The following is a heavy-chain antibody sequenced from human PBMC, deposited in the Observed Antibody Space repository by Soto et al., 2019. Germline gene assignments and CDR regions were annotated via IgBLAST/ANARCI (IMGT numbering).Heavy chain of an antibody. V-gene: IGHV2-5*02. CDR1: GFSLTTSGVG. CDR3: AHRVLRTVFGLVTTPAIYFDF. J-gene: IGHJ4*02. Sequence: QITLNESGPTVVRPTETLTLTCRFSGFSLTTSGVGVGWIRQSPGTAPEWLALIYWDDDKRYSASLKSRLTITKDTSKNQVVLTVSDLDPTDTATYYCAHRVLRTVFGLVTTPAIYFDFWRQGTPVAVSS. CDR2: IYWDDDK. D-gene: IGHD3-3*01.